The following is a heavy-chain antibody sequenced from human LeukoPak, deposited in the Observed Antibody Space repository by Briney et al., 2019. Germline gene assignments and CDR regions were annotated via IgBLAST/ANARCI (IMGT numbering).Heavy chain of an antibody. CDR2: INPTSGGT. D-gene: IGHD2-21*01. CDR1: GYTFTDSY. Sequence: ASVKVSCKASGYTFTDSYIYWVRQAPGQGLEFMGWINPTSGGTNYAQRFQGRVSMTRDTSVSTAYMEMSSLTIDDTAIYYYARPFCGTTKCYDYYYYGLDVWGQGTTVTVSS. J-gene: IGHJ6*02. V-gene: IGHV1-2*02. CDR3: ARPFCGTTKCYDYYYYGLDV.